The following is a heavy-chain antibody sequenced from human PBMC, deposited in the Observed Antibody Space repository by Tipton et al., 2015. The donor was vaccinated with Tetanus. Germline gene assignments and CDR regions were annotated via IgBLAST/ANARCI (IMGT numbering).Heavy chain of an antibody. J-gene: IGHJ4*02. V-gene: IGHV4-59*01. Sequence: TLSLNCSVSGEALTNYFWSWLRQPPGKGLEWIGKISSTGNTNYNPSLKSRVTISVDTSKNQFSLNLSSVTAADTAVYYCARGTTLDYWGQGTLVAVSS. CDR3: ARGTTLDY. CDR2: ISSTGNT. D-gene: IGHD4-11*01. CDR1: GEALTNYF.